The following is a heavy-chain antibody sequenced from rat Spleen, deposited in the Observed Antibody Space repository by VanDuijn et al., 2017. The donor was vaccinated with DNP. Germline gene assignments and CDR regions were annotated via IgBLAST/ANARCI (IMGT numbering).Heavy chain of an antibody. CDR3: ARATTNRYAMDA. Sequence: QVQLKESGPGLVQPSQTLSLTCTVSGFSLTSYGVSWVRQPPGKGLEWVGAIWSGGSTDYNSALKSRLSISRDTSKSQVFLKMNSLQTEDTATYYCARATTNRYAMDAWGQGTSVTVSS. J-gene: IGHJ4*01. CDR1: GFSLTSYG. V-gene: IGHV2-4*01. D-gene: IGHD1-10*01. CDR2: IWSGGST.